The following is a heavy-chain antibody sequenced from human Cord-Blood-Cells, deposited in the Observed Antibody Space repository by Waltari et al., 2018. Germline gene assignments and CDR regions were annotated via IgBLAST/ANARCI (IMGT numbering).Heavy chain of an antibody. CDR3: ASGGDSSYVDY. J-gene: IGHJ4*02. V-gene: IGHV3-30-3*01. CDR1: GFTFSSYA. Sequence: QVQLVESGGGVVQPGRSLRLSCAASGFTFSSYAMHWVRQAPVKWVGWGAVISCDAGNKEHADSVKGLFTICRDKSKNRLYLQMTSLGAEDTAVYNCASGGDSSYVDYWGQGSRVTVS. CDR2: ISCDAGNK. D-gene: IGHD2-21*02.